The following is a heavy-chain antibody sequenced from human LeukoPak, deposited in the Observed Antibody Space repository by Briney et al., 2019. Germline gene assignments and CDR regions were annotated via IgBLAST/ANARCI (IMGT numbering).Heavy chain of an antibody. J-gene: IGHJ4*02. CDR2: ISGSGYYS. V-gene: IGHV3-23*01. Sequence: GGSLRLSCAASEFTFDNYAMGWVRQAPGKGLEWVSVISGSGYYSYYADSVKGRFTVFRDNSKTTLYLQMNSLRADDTAVYYCAKGGPTGSNYFDFWGQGTLVTVSS. CDR1: EFTFDNYA. D-gene: IGHD1-26*01. CDR3: AKGGPTGSNYFDF.